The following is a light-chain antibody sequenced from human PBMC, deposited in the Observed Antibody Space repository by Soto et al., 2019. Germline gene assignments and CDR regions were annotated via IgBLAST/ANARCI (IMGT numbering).Light chain of an antibody. Sequence: EIVFTQSPGTLSLSPGERATPSCRASQSVSSSYLAWYQQKPGQAPRLLIYGASNRATGIPDRFSGSGSGTDFTLTISRLEPEDFAAYYCQQYGSSGTFGQGTKVE. CDR2: GAS. CDR3: QQYGSSGT. CDR1: QSVSSSY. V-gene: IGKV3-20*01. J-gene: IGKJ1*01.